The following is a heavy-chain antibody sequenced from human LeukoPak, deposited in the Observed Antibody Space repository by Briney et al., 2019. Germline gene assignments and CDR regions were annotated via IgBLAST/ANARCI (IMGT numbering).Heavy chain of an antibody. J-gene: IGHJ4*02. CDR1: GFTFTGYY. V-gene: IGHV1-2*02. CDR3: VREGNELLSKNFDY. D-gene: IGHD2-21*02. Sequence: ASVKVSCKASGFTFTGYYIHGVRQAPGQGLEWMGYINPHSGVTNSPQKFQGRVTMTTDTSITAVYMELSSLLSDDTAMYYCVREGNELLSKNFDYWGQGTLVSVSS. CDR2: INPHSGVT.